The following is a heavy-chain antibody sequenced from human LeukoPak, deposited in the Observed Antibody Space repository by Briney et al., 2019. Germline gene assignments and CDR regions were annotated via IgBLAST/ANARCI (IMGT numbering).Heavy chain of an antibody. CDR1: GYSFTSYW. CDR3: ASSRDYYDSSGYLFSGRAFDI. CDR2: IYPGDSDT. J-gene: IGHJ3*02. Sequence: HGESLKVSCKGSGYSFTSYWIGWVRQMPGKGLEWMGIIYPGDSDTRYSPSFQGQVTISAGKSISTAYLQWSSLKASDTAMYYCASSRDYYDSSGYLFSGRAFDIWGQGTMVTVSS. D-gene: IGHD3-22*01. V-gene: IGHV5-51*01.